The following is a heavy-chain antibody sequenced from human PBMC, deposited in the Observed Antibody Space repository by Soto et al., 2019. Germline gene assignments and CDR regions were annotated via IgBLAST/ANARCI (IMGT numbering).Heavy chain of an antibody. V-gene: IGHV1-69*06. CDR2: IIPIFGTA. Sequence: SVKVSCKASGGTFSSYAISWVRQAPGQGLEWMGGIIPIFGTANYAQKFQGRVKITADKSTSTAYMELSSLRSEDTAVYYCAQSLDTAMVITLDYWGQGTLVTVSP. CDR1: GGTFSSYA. D-gene: IGHD5-18*01. CDR3: AQSLDTAMVITLDY. J-gene: IGHJ4*02.